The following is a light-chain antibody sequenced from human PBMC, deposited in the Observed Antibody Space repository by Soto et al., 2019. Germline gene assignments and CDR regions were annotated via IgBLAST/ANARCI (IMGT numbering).Light chain of an antibody. V-gene: IGLV1-44*01. J-gene: IGLJ2*01. CDR1: RSNIGTKT. CDR3: AAWDDSLNGPV. Sequence: QSVLTQPPSASGTPGQRVTISCSGSRSNIGTKTVNWYQHLPGTAPKLLIHNNDQRPSGVPDRFSASKSGTSASLAISALQSEDEADYYCAAWDDSLNGPVFGGGTQLTVL. CDR2: NND.